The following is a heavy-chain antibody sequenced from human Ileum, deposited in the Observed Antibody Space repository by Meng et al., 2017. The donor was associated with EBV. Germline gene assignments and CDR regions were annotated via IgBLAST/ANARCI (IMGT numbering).Heavy chain of an antibody. D-gene: IGHD6-19*01. CDR1: GYTFTSQY. V-gene: IGHV1-46*04. Sequence: QAPLVQSGAEWKKPXXPXQXXCXXSGYTFTSQYIHWVRQAPGQGLEWMGIINPSTGTTTYAQNLQGRVTMTRDTSTSTVYMELSSLRSEDTAVYYCARDCLAGYTSGWQFDYWGQGTLVTVSS. CDR3: ARDCLAGYTSGWQFDY. CDR2: INPSTGTT. J-gene: IGHJ4*02.